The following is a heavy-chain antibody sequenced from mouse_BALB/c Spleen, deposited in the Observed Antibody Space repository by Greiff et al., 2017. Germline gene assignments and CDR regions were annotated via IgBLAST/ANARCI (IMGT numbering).Heavy chain of an antibody. J-gene: IGHJ4*01. V-gene: IGHV1S81*02. Sequence: QVQLKQPGAELVKPGASVKLSCKASGYTFTSYWMHWVKQRPGQGLEWIGEINPSNGRTNYNEKFKSKATLTVDKSSSTAYMQLSSLTSEDSAVYYCARWGDYWGQGTSVTVSS. CDR3: ARWGDY. CDR2: INPSNGRT. CDR1: GYTFTSYW.